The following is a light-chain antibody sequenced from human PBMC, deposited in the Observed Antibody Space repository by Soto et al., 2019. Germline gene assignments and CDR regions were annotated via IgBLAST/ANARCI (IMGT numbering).Light chain of an antibody. Sequence: QSALTQPRSVSGAPGQSVTISCTGTSSDVGGYNYVSWYQQHPGKAPKLMIYDVSKRPSGVPDRFSGSNSGNTASLTISGLQADDEADYYCCSYAGSNTSVFGAGTKLTVL. CDR3: CSYAGSNTSV. J-gene: IGLJ1*01. CDR1: SSDVGGYNY. V-gene: IGLV2-11*01. CDR2: DVS.